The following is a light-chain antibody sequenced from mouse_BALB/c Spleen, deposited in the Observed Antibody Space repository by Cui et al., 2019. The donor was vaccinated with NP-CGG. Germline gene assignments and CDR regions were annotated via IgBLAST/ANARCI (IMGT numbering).Light chain of an antibody. J-gene: IGLJ1*01. Sequence: AVVTPESALTTSPGETVTLTCRSSTGAVTTSNYANWVQEKPDHLFTGLIGGTNNRAPGVPDRFSGSLIGDKAALTITGAQTEDEAIYFCALWYSNHWVFGGGTKLTVL. CDR2: GTN. CDR3: ALWYSNHWV. CDR1: TGAVTTSNY. V-gene: IGLV1*01.